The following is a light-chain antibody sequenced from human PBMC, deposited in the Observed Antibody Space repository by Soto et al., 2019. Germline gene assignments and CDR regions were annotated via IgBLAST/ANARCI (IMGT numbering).Light chain of an antibody. CDR1: QRVISY. CDR2: GAS. J-gene: IGKJ1*01. V-gene: IGKV3-15*01. CDR3: QQYNNWWT. Sequence: EIVLTKSPATLSLSPGERATLSCRASQRVISYLALYQQKPGQAPRLLIYGASTRATGVPARFTGSGSGTEFTLTISSLQCDDSAVYYCQQYNNWWTFGQGTKVDIK.